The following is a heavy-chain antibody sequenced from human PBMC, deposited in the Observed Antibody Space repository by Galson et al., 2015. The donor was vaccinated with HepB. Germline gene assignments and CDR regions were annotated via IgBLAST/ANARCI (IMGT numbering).Heavy chain of an antibody. CDR3: ARDPYDYVWGSYLGYGMDV. J-gene: IGHJ6*02. Sequence: SLRLSCAASGFTFSSYWMYWVRQAPGKGLVWVSRINSDGSSTSYADSVKGRFTISRGNAKNTLYLQMNSLRAEDTAVYYCARDPYDYVWGSYLGYGMDVWGQGTTVTVSS. D-gene: IGHD3-16*01. CDR1: GFTFSSYW. V-gene: IGHV3-74*01. CDR2: INSDGSST.